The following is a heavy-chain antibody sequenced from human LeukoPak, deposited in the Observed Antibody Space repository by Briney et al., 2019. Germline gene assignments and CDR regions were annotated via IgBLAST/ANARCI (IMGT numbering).Heavy chain of an antibody. CDR2: ISYDGGNK. CDR3: AKGDGSGSIPPFDP. V-gene: IGHV3-30*18. J-gene: IGHJ5*02. D-gene: IGHD3-10*01. CDR1: GFTFSSYG. Sequence: GGSLRLSCAASGFTFSSYGMHWVRQAPGKGLEWVAVISYDGGNKYYAESVKGRFTISRDNSKNTLYLQMNSLRAEDTAVYYCAKGDGSGSIPPFDPWGQGTLVTVSS.